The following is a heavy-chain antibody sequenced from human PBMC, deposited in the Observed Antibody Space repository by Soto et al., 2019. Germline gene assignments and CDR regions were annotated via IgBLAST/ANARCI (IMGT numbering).Heavy chain of an antibody. D-gene: IGHD2-21*01. Sequence: QLQLQESGPGLVKPSETLSLTCTVSGGSIGSSNYFWGWIRQPPGKGLEWIGTIYKNGDTYYNPSLKSRVTISVDTSKNQFSLNLRSVTAADTAVYYCARGLDPVSRLDGNDYWGQGTLVSVSS. J-gene: IGHJ4*02. V-gene: IGHV4-39*01. CDR2: IYKNGDT. CDR1: GGSIGSSNYF. CDR3: ARGLDPVSRLDGNDY.